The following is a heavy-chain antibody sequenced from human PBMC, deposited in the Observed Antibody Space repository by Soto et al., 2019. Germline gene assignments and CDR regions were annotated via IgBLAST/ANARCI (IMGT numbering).Heavy chain of an antibody. CDR3: AKDPLLLSSDPIRYFDY. Sequence: SDTCAVYGGSISGYYWSWIRKPPGKGLEWIGEINHSGSTNYNPSLKSRVTISVDTSKNQFSLKLSSVTAADTAVYYCAKDPLLLSSDPIRYFDYWGQGTLVTVSS. J-gene: IGHJ4*02. V-gene: IGHV4-34*01. CDR1: GGSISGYY. CDR2: INHSGST. D-gene: IGHD6-19*01.